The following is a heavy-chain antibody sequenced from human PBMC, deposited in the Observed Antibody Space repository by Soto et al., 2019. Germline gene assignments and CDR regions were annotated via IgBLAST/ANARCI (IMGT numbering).Heavy chain of an antibody. Sequence: GASVKVSCKASGYPFTKFAIHWVRQAPGQGPQWMGWINTARGNTRYSQNFQGRVTITRDTTANTAFLELSSRTSEDTAVYFCARDPRLVSDFDARTDWAGFHSWGLGTLVTVSS. J-gene: IGHJ4*02. D-gene: IGHD3-9*01. CDR3: ARDPRLVSDFDARTDWAGFHS. CDR1: GYPFTKFA. V-gene: IGHV1-3*04. CDR2: INTARGNT.